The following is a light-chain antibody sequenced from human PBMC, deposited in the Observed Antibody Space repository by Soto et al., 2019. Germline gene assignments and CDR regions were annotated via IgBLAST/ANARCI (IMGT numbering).Light chain of an antibody. V-gene: IGKV3-15*01. CDR2: GAS. CDR3: QQYHSWPPT. Sequence: IVMTQSRSTLSVSPGERATLSRRASQSVSSNLAWYQQKPGQAPRLLIYGASTRATVIPAGFSGSGSGTEFTLTISSLQSEDFALYYCQQYHSWPPTFGQGTKVDI. J-gene: IGKJ1*01. CDR1: QSVSSN.